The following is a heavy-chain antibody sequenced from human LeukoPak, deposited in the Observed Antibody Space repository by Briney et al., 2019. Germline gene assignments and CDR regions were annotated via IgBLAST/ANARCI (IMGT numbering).Heavy chain of an antibody. CDR1: GFTFSSYW. Sequence: GGSLRLSCAASGFTFSSYWMSWVRQAPGKGLEWVANIKQEGSEKYYVDSVKGRFTISRDNAKNSLYLQMDSLRAEDTAVYYCARVGSSSWYGAFDIWGQGTMVTVSS. CDR3: ARVGSSSWYGAFDI. J-gene: IGHJ3*02. CDR2: IKQEGSEK. D-gene: IGHD6-13*01. V-gene: IGHV3-7*01.